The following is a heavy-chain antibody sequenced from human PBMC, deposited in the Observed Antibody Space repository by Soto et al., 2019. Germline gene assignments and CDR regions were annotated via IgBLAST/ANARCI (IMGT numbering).Heavy chain of an antibody. V-gene: IGHV5-51*01. CDR3: ARRYCSSTSCYLWDYYMDV. CDR2: IYPGDSDT. J-gene: IGHJ6*03. Sequence: GESLKISCKGSGYSFTSYWIGWVRQMPGKGLEWMGIIYPGDSDTRYSPSFQGQVTISADKSISTAYLQWSSLKASDTAMYYCARRYCSSTSCYLWDYYMDVWGKGTTVTVSS. D-gene: IGHD2-2*01. CDR1: GYSFTSYW.